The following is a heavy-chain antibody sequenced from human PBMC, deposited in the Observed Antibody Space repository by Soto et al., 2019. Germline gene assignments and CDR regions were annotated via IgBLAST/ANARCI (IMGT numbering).Heavy chain of an antibody. Sequence: LRLSCAASGFTFSSYSMNWVRQAPWKGLEWVSYISSSSSTIYYADSVKGRFTISRDNAKNSLYLQMNSLRDEDTAVYYCAREGSEDIVLMVYAIRYYYYGMDVWGQGTTVTVSS. V-gene: IGHV3-48*02. CDR3: AREGSEDIVLMVYAIRYYYYGMDV. D-gene: IGHD2-8*01. CDR1: GFTFSSYS. CDR2: ISSSSSTI. J-gene: IGHJ6*02.